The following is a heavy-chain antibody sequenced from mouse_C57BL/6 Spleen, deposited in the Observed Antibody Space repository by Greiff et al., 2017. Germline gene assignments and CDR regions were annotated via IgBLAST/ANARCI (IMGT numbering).Heavy chain of an antibody. Sequence: DVQLVESGGGLVKPGGSLKLSCAASGFTFSSYAMSWVRQTPEKRLEWVATISDGGSYTYYPDNVKGRFTISRDNAKNNLYLQMSHLKSEDTAMYYCARDREDYDRDWFAYWGQGTLVTVSA. CDR1: GFTFSSYA. J-gene: IGHJ3*01. CDR2: ISDGGSYT. D-gene: IGHD2-4*01. CDR3: ARDREDYDRDWFAY. V-gene: IGHV5-4*01.